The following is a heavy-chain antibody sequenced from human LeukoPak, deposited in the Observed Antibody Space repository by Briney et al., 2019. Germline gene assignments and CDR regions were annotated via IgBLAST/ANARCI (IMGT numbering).Heavy chain of an antibody. V-gene: IGHV3-33*01. Sequence: PGGSLRLSCTASGFPFSSYGMHWVRQGPGKGLVWVTVIWPGGSIKYYADSVKGRFTVSRDNSKNTLYLQMNSLRAEDTAVYYCARHNHGYDWDFWGQGTLVTVS. CDR2: IWPGGSIK. CDR1: GFPFSSYG. J-gene: IGHJ4*02. D-gene: IGHD5-12*01. CDR3: ARHNHGYDWDF.